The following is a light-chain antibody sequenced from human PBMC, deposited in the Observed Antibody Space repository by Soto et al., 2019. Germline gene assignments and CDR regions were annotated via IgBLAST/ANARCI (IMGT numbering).Light chain of an antibody. CDR2: LGS. CDR3: MQYLQPPLFT. CDR1: QSLLHSNGYNY. Sequence: DIVMTQSPLSLPVTPGEPASISCRSSQSLLHSNGYNYLHWYLQKPGQSPQLLIYLGSNRASGVPDRFSGSGSGTDFTLKISRVEAEDVGVYYCMQYLQPPLFTFGPGPKVDIK. J-gene: IGKJ3*01. V-gene: IGKV2-28*01.